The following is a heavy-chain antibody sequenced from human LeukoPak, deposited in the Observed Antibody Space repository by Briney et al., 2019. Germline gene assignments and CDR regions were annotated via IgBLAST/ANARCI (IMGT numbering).Heavy chain of an antibody. CDR3: ARGWNGAPFDY. CDR2: INHSGST. J-gene: IGHJ4*02. CDR1: GGSLSGYY. Sequence: SETLSLTCAVYGGSLSGYYWSWIRQPPGKGLEWIGEINHSGSTNYNPSLKSRVTISVDTSKNQFSLKLSSVTAADTAVYYCARGWNGAPFDYWGQGTLVTVSS. D-gene: IGHD1-1*01. V-gene: IGHV4-34*01.